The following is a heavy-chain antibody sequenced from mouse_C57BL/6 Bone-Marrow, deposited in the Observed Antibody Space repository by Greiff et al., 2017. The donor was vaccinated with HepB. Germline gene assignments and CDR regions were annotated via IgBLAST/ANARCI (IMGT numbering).Heavy chain of an antibody. Sequence: EVQRVESGPELVKPGASVKISCKASGYTFTDYYMNWVKQSHGKSLEWIGDINPNNGGTSYNQKFKGKATLTVDKSSSTAYMELRSLTSEDSAVYYCARDYGSSPFAMDYWGQGTSVTVSS. J-gene: IGHJ4*01. CDR2: INPNNGGT. V-gene: IGHV1-26*01. CDR1: GYTFTDYY. CDR3: ARDYGSSPFAMDY. D-gene: IGHD1-1*01.